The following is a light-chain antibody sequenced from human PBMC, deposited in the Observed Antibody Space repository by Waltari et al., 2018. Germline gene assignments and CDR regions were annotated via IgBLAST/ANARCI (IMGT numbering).Light chain of an antibody. CDR3: QQFSSWRVT. V-gene: IGKV3-15*01. J-gene: IGKJ5*01. CDR2: GAS. Sequence: DIVMTQSPATLSVSPGERATLSCRASQSVSGNLAWFQQKPGQAPRLLIYGASTRAAGIPARFSVSESATEFSLIIREMQSEDSAVNYCQQFSSWRVTFGQGTGLEMK. CDR1: QSVSGN.